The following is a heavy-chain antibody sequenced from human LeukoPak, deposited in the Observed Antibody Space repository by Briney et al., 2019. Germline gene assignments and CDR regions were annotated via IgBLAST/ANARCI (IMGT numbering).Heavy chain of an antibody. V-gene: IGHV3-21*01. CDR1: GFTFTDFY. J-gene: IGHJ3*02. CDR2: ISPTSSYM. D-gene: IGHD2-2*01. CDR3: ARDVSSREYQLLWDAFDI. Sequence: PGGSLRLSCAASGFTFTDFYMNWVRQAPGKGLEWVSWISPTSSYMYYADSVKGRFTISRDNAKNSLYLQMNSLRAEDTAVYYCARDVSSREYQLLWDAFDIWGQGTMVTVSS.